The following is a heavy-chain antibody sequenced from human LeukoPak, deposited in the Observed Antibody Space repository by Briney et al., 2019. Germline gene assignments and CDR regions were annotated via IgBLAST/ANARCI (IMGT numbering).Heavy chain of an antibody. CDR3: ARSPWYSGSYYFDY. V-gene: IGHV4-4*07. J-gene: IGHJ4*02. CDR1: GGSISSYY. CDR2: IYTSGST. Sequence: SETLSLTCTVSGGSISSYYWSWIRQPAGKGLECIGRIYTSGSTDYNPSLKSRVTMSVDTSKNQFSLKLSSVTAADTAVYYCARSPWYSGSYYFDYWGQGTLVTVSS. D-gene: IGHD1-26*01.